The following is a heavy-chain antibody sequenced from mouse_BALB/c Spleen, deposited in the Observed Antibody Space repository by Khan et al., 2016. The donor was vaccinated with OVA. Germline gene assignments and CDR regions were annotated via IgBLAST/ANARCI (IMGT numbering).Heavy chain of an antibody. D-gene: IGHD2-12*01. CDR2: ISYIGVT. CDR3: ARESYCRYYFDY. J-gene: IGHJ2*01. Sequence: QLQESGPGLVKPSQSLSLTCTVTGYSIPSGYAWNWIRHFPGNKLEWMGYISYIGVTSYTPSLKSRISITRDTSKNQFFLQLNSVTTEDTATYYCARESYCRYYFDYWGQGTTLTVSS. CDR1: GYSIPSGYA. V-gene: IGHV3-2*02.